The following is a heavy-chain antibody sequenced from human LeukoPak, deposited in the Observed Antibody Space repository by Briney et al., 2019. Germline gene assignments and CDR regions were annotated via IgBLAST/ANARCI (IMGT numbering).Heavy chain of an antibody. CDR1: GFTFSSYT. Sequence: GGSLRLSCAASGFTFSSYTMNWVRQAPGKGLEWVTNIIQDGSEKYYVDSVKGRFTISRDNAKNSLFLQMNSLRAEDTAMYYCVRVGGRAHGMDVWGQGTTVTVSS. CDR3: VRVGGRAHGMDV. V-gene: IGHV3-7*05. CDR2: IIQDGSEK. J-gene: IGHJ6*02. D-gene: IGHD6-25*01.